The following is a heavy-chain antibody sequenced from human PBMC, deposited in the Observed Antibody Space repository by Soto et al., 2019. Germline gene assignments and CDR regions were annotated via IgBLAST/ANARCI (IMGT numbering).Heavy chain of an antibody. V-gene: IGHV1-2*02. Sequence: ASVKVSCKISGYFFTSYYIHWVRQAPGQGLEWVGWINPNNGGTNSAQKFQGRVTMTSDTSISTAYMEMSRLRSDDTALYYCARERTYGGGRFFLGLWGQGTFGTVSS. CDR3: ARERTYGGGRFFLGL. CDR1: GYFFTSYY. D-gene: IGHD3-10*01. CDR2: INPNNGGT. J-gene: IGHJ4*02.